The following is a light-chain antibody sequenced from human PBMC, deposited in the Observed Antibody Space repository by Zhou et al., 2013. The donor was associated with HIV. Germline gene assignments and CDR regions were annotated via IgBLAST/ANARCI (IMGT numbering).Light chain of an antibody. Sequence: AIQMTQSPSSLSASVGDRVTITCRASQAIRNDVAWYQQKPGKAPELLIYVASNLQSGAPSRFSGSGSGTDFTLTISSLQPEDVATYFCQKYNSAPLTFGGGTKVEIK. J-gene: IGKJ4*01. CDR1: QAIRND. CDR2: VAS. CDR3: QKYNSAPLT. V-gene: IGKV1-6*01.